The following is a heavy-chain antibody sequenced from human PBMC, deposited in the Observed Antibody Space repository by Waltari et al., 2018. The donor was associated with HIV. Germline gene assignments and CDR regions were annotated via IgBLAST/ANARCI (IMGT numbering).Heavy chain of an antibody. Sequence: EVQLVESGGGLVQPGGSLRLSCAASGFPFSSYWMSWFRQAQGKGREWVANIKQDGSEKYYVDSVKGRFTISRDNAKNSLYLQMNSLRAEDTAVYYCARETSDPQLNAFDIWGQGTMVTVSS. CDR3: ARETSDPQLNAFDI. D-gene: IGHD3-10*01. J-gene: IGHJ3*02. CDR1: GFPFSSYW. V-gene: IGHV3-7*01. CDR2: IKQDGSEK.